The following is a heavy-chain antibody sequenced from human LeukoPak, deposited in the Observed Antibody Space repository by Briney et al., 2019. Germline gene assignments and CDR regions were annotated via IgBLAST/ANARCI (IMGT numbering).Heavy chain of an antibody. D-gene: IGHD6-13*01. Sequence: HPGGSLRLSCAASGFTFSDYYMSWIRQAPGKGLEWVSYISSSGSTIYYADSVKGRFTISRDNAKSSLYLQMNSLRAEDTAVYYCARRQQQLVPAVYYGMDVWGQGTTVTVSS. CDR3: ARRQQQLVPAVYYGMDV. CDR1: GFTFSDYY. CDR2: ISSSGSTI. V-gene: IGHV3-11*01. J-gene: IGHJ6*02.